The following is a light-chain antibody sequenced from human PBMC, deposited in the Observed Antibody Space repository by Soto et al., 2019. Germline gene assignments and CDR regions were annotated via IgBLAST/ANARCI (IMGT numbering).Light chain of an antibody. J-gene: IGKJ1*01. CDR2: GAY. CDR3: QQYNNWPRA. CDR1: QSVSSN. V-gene: IGKV3-15*01. Sequence: EIVMTQSPATLSVSPGERATLSCRASQSVSSNLAWYQQKPGQAPRLIIYGAYTRATCIPARFSGSGSGTEFTLTLSSLKSEYLAVYYCQQYNNWPRAFGQGTKVEIK.